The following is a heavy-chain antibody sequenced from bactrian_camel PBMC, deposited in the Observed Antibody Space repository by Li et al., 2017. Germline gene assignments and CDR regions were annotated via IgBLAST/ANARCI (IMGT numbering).Heavy chain of an antibody. Sequence: HVQLVESGGGSVQPGGSLRLSCAASGFSFSASHMSWVRQDPGKGLEWVTSISGDARSTTYLDSVKGRFTISRDNAKNTLDLQMNSLKPEDTAVYYCAAQRGGYYGTYAFNYWGQGTQVTVS. D-gene: IGHD7*01. CDR2: ISGDARST. V-gene: IGHV3-2*01. J-gene: IGHJ4*01. CDR3: AAQRGGYYGTYAFNY. CDR1: GFSFSASH.